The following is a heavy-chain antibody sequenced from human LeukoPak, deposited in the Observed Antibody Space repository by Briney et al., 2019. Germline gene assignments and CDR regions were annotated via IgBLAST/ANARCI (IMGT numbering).Heavy chain of an antibody. V-gene: IGHV6-1*01. J-gene: IGHJ4*02. D-gene: IGHD1-1*01. CDR2: TYYRSKWYN. Sequence: SQTLSLTCAISGDSVSSNSAAWNWIRQSPSRGLEWLGRTYYRSKWYNDYAVSVISRISINADTSKSQFSLQLNSVTPEDTAVYYCARTRPNEGSPRYDVWGQGTLVTVSS. CDR1: GDSVSSNSAA. CDR3: ARTRPNEGSPRYDV.